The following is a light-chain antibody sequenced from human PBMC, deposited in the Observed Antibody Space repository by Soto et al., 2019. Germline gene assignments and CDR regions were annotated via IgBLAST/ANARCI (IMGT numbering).Light chain of an antibody. CDR3: QQYNNWPYT. Sequence: EIVMTQSPATLAVSPGERAALSCRASQSVSSNFAWYQQKPGQAPRLLIYGASSRATGTPARFSGSGSGTQVTINISSLQSEDFAVYYCQQYNNWPYTFGLGTKLEMK. CDR1: QSVSSN. V-gene: IGKV3-15*01. CDR2: GAS. J-gene: IGKJ2*01.